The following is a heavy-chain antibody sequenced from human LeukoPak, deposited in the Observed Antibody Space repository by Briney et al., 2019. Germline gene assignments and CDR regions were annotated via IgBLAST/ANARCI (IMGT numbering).Heavy chain of an antibody. CDR1: GGSFSGYY. J-gene: IGHJ6*02. V-gene: IGHV4-34*01. CDR2: INHSGST. CDR3: ARDYGDYYCYYGMDV. D-gene: IGHD4-17*01. Sequence: PSETVSHTCAVYGGSFSGYYWSWIRQPPGKGLEWIGEINHSGSTNYNPSLKSRVTISVDTSKNQFSLKLSSVTAADTAVYYCARDYGDYYCYYGMDVWGQGTTVTVSS.